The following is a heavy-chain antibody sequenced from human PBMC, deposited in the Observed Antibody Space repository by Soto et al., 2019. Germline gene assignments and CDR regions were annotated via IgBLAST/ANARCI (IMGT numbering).Heavy chain of an antibody. Sequence: EVQLVESGGGLVQPGGSLRLSCAASGFTFSSHWMHWVRQVPGKGLVWVSRINNDGSDTSHADSVEGRFTISRDNAKNTLYLQMNSLRAEDTAVYYCARNTWGIDYWGQGTLVTVSS. CDR3: ARNTWGIDY. CDR2: INNDGSDT. J-gene: IGHJ4*02. CDR1: GFTFSSHW. V-gene: IGHV3-74*01. D-gene: IGHD7-27*01.